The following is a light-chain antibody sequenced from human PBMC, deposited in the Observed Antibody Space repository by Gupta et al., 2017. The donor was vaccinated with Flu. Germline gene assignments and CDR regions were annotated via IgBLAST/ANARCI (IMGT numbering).Light chain of an antibody. J-gene: IGKJ2*01. CDR2: DAS. CDR1: QDIKKN. CDR3: QQYYNLPYT. Sequence: DIQLTQSPSSLSASLGDRATITCQASQDIKKNLHWFRQKTGNAPILLIYDASTSEAGVPTRFSGSGSGTDYSLTIRSPQPEDVETYCCQQYYNLPYTFGQGTNLEI. V-gene: IGKV1-33*01.